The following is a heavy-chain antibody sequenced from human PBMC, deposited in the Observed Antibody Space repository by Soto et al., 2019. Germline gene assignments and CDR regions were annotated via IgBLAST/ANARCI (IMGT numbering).Heavy chain of an antibody. J-gene: IGHJ4*02. CDR1: GASISRNDW. CDR2: IYHSGST. D-gene: IGHD6-13*01. V-gene: IGHV4-4*02. CDR3: AKCITALGPIDY. Sequence: SETLSLTCAVSGASISRNDWWSWLRQPPGKGLEWIGEIYHSGSTNYNPSLKSRVTISVDKSKNQFSLKLSSVTAADTAVYYCAKCITALGPIDYWGQGTLVTVS.